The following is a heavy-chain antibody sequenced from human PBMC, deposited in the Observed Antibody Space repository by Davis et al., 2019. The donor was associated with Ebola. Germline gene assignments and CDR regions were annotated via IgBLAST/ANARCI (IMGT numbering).Heavy chain of an antibody. V-gene: IGHV3-23*01. D-gene: IGHD1-26*01. CDR1: GFTFSSYA. J-gene: IGHJ1*01. Sequence: GESLKISCAASGFTFSSYAITWVRQAPGKGLQWVSTISGSAGRTYYADSVKGRFTISGDISKNTVYLQINSLRVEDTAMYYCARSPEWEGYFQPWGQGTLVTVSS. CDR2: ISGSAGRT. CDR3: ARSPEWEGYFQP.